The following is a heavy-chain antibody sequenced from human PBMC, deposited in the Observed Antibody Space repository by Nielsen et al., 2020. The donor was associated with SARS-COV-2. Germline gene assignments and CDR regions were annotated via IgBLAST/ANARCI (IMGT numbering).Heavy chain of an antibody. Sequence: ASVKVSCKASGYTFTSYAMHWVRQAPGQRLEWMGWINAGNGNTKYSQKFQGRVTITRDTSASTAYMELSSLRSEDTAVYYCARDPSWVTIFGGTLYYYYGMDVWGQGTTVTVSS. V-gene: IGHV1-3*01. CDR1: GYTFTSYA. CDR3: ARDPSWVTIFGGTLYYYYGMDV. CDR2: INAGNGNT. J-gene: IGHJ6*02. D-gene: IGHD3-3*01.